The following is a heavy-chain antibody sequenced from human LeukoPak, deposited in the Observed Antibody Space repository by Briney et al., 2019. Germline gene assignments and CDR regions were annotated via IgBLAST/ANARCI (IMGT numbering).Heavy chain of an antibody. Sequence: PGGSLRLSCAASGFTFSSYGMHWVRQAPGKGLEWVAVILYDGSNKYYADSVKGRFTISRDNSKNTLYLQMNSLRAEDTALYYCAKALVTAIPDYWGQGTLVTVSS. V-gene: IGHV3-30*18. CDR3: AKALVTAIPDY. J-gene: IGHJ4*02. CDR1: GFTFSSYG. D-gene: IGHD2-21*02. CDR2: ILYDGSNK.